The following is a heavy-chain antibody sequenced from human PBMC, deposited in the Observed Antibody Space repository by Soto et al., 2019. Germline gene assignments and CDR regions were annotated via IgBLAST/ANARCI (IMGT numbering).Heavy chain of an antibody. V-gene: IGHV4-59*01. CDR2: FYYSGST. D-gene: IGHD1-7*01. J-gene: IGHJ6*02. Sequence: PSETLSLTCTVSGGSISSYYWSWIRQPPGKGLEWIGYFYYSGSTNYNPSLKSRVTISVDTSKNQLSLKLSSVTAADTAVYYCASSTLTGTTPGYGLDVWGQGTTVTVSS. CDR3: ASSTLTGTTPGYGLDV. CDR1: GGSISSYY.